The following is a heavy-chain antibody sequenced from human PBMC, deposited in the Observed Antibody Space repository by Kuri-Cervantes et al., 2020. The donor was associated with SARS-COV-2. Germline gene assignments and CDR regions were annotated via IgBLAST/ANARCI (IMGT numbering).Heavy chain of an antibody. Sequence: SVKVSCKASGGTFSSYAISWVRQAPGQGLEWMGGIIPIFGTANYAQKFQGRVTITADESTSTAYMELSSLRSEDTAVYYCAKDQNSGSYSDAFDIWGQGTMVTVSS. CDR3: AKDQNSGSYSDAFDI. CDR1: GGTFSSYA. CDR2: IIPIFGTA. D-gene: IGHD1-26*01. J-gene: IGHJ3*02. V-gene: IGHV1-69*13.